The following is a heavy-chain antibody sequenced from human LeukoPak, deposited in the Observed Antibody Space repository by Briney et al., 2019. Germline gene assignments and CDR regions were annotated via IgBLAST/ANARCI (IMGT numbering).Heavy chain of an antibody. Sequence: ASVKVSCKASGYTFTSYGISWVRQAPGQGLEWMGWINPNSGGTNYAQKFQGWVTMTRDTSISTAYMELSRLRSDDTAVYYCARSIPGVQLELDYWGQGTLVTVSS. CDR1: GYTFTSYG. V-gene: IGHV1-2*04. J-gene: IGHJ4*02. D-gene: IGHD1-1*01. CDR3: ARSIPGVQLELDY. CDR2: INPNSGGT.